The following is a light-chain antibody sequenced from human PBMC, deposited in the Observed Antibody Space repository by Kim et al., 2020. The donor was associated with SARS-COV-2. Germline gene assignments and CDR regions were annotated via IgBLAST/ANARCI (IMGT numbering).Light chain of an antibody. Sequence: QSVLTQPPSVSGAPGQRVTISCTGSSSNIGAGDEVHWYQQLPGTAPKLLIYGDTDRPSGVPDRFSGSKSGTSASLAITGLQAEDEADYYCQSYDSSLRVVFGGGTKVTVL. J-gene: IGLJ2*01. CDR3: QSYDSSLRVV. CDR2: GDT. CDR1: SSNIGAGDE. V-gene: IGLV1-40*01.